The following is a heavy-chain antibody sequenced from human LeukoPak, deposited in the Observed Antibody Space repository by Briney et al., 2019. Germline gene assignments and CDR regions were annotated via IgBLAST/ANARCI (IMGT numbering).Heavy chain of an antibody. V-gene: IGHV3-64*01. CDR1: GFTFSSYA. CDR3: ARAQRRGYYYGMDV. CDR2: ISSNGGRT. J-gene: IGHJ6*02. Sequence: PGGSLRLSCAASGFTFSSYAMHWVRQAPGKGLEYVSAISSNGGRTYYANSVKGRFTISRDNSKNTLYLQMGSLRAEDMAVYYCARAQRRGYYYGMDVWGQGTTVTVSS.